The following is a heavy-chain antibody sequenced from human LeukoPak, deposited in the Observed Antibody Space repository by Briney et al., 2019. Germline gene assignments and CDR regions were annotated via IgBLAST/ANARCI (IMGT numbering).Heavy chain of an antibody. V-gene: IGHV1-2*02. Sequence: ASVKVSCKASGYTFTGYYMHWVRQAPGQGLEWMGWINPNSGGTNYAQKFQGRVTMTRDTSISTAYMELSRLRSDDTAVYYCARGLGFGELSYPFDYWGQGTLVTVSS. CDR1: GYTFTGYY. CDR3: ARGLGFGELSYPFDY. CDR2: INPNSGGT. J-gene: IGHJ4*02. D-gene: IGHD3-10*01.